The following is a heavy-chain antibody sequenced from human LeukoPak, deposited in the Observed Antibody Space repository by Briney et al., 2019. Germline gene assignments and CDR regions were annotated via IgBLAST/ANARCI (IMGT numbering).Heavy chain of an antibody. CDR1: GFTFSNYA. CDR3: ATDYGSGSYYRYYFDY. V-gene: IGHV3-33*08. CDR2: IWYDGSNK. D-gene: IGHD3-10*01. J-gene: IGHJ4*02. Sequence: GGSLRLSCAASGFTFSNYAMSWVRQAPGKGLEWVAVIWYDGSNKYYADSVKGRFTISRDNSKNTLYLQMNSLRAEDTAVYYCATDYGSGSYYRYYFDYWGQGTLVTVSS.